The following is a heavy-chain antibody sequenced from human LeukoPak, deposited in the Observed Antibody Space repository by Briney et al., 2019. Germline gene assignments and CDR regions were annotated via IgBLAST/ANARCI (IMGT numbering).Heavy chain of an antibody. CDR1: GFTSSNYA. J-gene: IGHJ5*02. D-gene: IGHD6-19*01. CDR3: SKRGPNTGWHFFDH. CDR2: INEVGDDT. V-gene: IGHV3-23*01. Sequence: GGSLRLSCAVSGFTSSNYAMSWVRQTPARGLEWVSSINEVGDDTNYVDSVRGRFTVSRDNSKNTLYLQLNSLRAEDTALYYCSKRGPNTGWHFFDHWGPGTLVTVS.